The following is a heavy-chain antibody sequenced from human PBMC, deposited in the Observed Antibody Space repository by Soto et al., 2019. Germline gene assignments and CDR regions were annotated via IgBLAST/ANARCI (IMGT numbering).Heavy chain of an antibody. CDR3: AGAPSGVVAFDI. CDR2: IYYSGST. Sequence: PSETLSLTCTVSGGSISSGGYYWSWIRQHPGKGLEWIGYIYYSGSTYYNPSLKSRVTISVDTSKNQFSLKLSSVTAADTAVYYCAGAPSGVVAFDIWGQGTMVTVSS. CDR1: GGSISSGGYY. J-gene: IGHJ3*02. V-gene: IGHV4-31*03.